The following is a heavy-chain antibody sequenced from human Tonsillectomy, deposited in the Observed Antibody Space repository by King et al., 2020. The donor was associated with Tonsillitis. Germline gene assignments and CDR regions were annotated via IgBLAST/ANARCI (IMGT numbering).Heavy chain of an antibody. Sequence: VQLVESGGGLVQPGRSLRLSCEASGLTFDDYGMHWVRQAPGKGLEWVSGISWNGAYIDYADSVKGRFTISRDNAKNSLYLLMNSVRAEDTALYFCAKDVTAGNSYFSILDVWGHGTTVTVSS. D-gene: IGHD2-21*01. CDR3: AKDVTAGNSYFSILDV. CDR2: ISWNGAYI. V-gene: IGHV3-9*01. J-gene: IGHJ6*02. CDR1: GLTFDDYG.